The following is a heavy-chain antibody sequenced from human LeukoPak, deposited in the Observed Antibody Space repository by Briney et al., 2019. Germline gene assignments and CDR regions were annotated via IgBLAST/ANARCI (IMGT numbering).Heavy chain of an antibody. CDR1: GGSFSGYY. Sequence: SETLSLTCAVYGGSFSGYYRSWIRQPPGKGLEWIGEINHSGSTNYNPSLKSRVTISVDTSKNQFSLKLSSVTAADTAVYYCATGNYDSSGYFFDYWGQGTLVTVSS. D-gene: IGHD3-22*01. CDR3: ATGNYDSSGYFFDY. V-gene: IGHV4-34*01. J-gene: IGHJ4*02. CDR2: INHSGST.